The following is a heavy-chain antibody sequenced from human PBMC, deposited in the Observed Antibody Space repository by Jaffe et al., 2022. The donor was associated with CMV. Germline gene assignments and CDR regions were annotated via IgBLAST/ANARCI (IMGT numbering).Heavy chain of an antibody. Sequence: QLQLQESGPGLVKPSETLSLTCTVSGDSISNSDYYWGWIRQPPGKGLEYIGSVYYSGSTIYNPSLKSRVTISVDRSKNQFSLNLSSVTAADTAAYFCARLGTTARAYFDYWGQGTLVTVSS. V-gene: IGHV4-39*01. J-gene: IGHJ4*02. D-gene: IGHD4-17*01. CDR1: GDSISNSDYY. CDR3: ARLGTTARAYFDY. CDR2: VYYSGST.